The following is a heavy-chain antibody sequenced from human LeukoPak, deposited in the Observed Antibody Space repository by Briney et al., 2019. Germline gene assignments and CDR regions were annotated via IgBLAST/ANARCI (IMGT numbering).Heavy chain of an antibody. Sequence: SVKVSCKASGGTFSSYAISWVRQAPGQGLERMGRIIPILGIANYAQKFQGRVTITADKSTSTAYMELSSLRSEDTAVYYCARVDTAMVIDYWGQGTLVTVSS. CDR2: IIPILGIA. CDR1: GGTFSSYA. V-gene: IGHV1-69*04. J-gene: IGHJ4*02. D-gene: IGHD5-18*01. CDR3: ARVDTAMVIDY.